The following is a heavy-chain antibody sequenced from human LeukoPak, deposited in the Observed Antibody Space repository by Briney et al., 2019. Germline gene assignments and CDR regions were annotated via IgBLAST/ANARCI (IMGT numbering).Heavy chain of an antibody. CDR3: AKSDCGSDGCKLYNY. Sequence: GGSLRLSCVGSGFTFRNFAMAWVRQAPGKRLEWVSSITDTGDATGYTESVKGRFTISRDNSKGTVWLQMNSLRAEDTAIYYCAKSDCGSDGCKLYNYWAQGTQVTVSS. V-gene: IGHV3-23*01. D-gene: IGHD2-21*01. CDR1: GFTFRNFA. J-gene: IGHJ4*02. CDR2: ITDTGDAT.